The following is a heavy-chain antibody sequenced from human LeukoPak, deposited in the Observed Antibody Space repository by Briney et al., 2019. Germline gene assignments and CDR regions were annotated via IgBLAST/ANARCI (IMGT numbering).Heavy chain of an antibody. CDR1: GGSISSYY. V-gene: IGHV4-59*01. J-gene: IGHJ5*02. Sequence: SETMSLTCTVSGGSISSYYWSWIRQPPGKGLEWIGYIYYSGSTNYNPSLKSRVTISVDTSKNQFSLKLSSVTAADTAVYYCARDNSVRDEAWWFNPWGQGTLVTVSS. CDR2: IYYSGST. CDR3: ARDNSVRDEAWWFNP. D-gene: IGHD5-24*01.